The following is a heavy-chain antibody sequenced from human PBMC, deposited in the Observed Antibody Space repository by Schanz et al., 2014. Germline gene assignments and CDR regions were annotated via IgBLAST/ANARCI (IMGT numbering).Heavy chain of an antibody. V-gene: IGHV1-3*04. CDR1: EYSFTSYS. CDR3: AKAEYDILSGAYSRLDP. CDR2: INTGSGDT. D-gene: IGHD3-9*01. J-gene: IGHJ5*02. Sequence: QVHLVQSGAEVKRPGASVKVSCKASEYSFTSYSMHWVRQAPGQRLEWMGWINTGSGDTKYSQNFQGRVTITRDTAARTADMELRSLRTDDTGGYYCAKAEYDILSGAYSRLDPWGQGTLVTVAS.